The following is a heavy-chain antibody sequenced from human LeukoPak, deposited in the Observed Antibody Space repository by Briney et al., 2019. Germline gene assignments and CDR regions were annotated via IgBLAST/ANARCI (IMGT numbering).Heavy chain of an antibody. V-gene: IGHV3-23*01. CDR1: GFTFSSYA. J-gene: IGHJ4*02. D-gene: IGHD3-16*02. CDR3: ARVSFGGVIAPDY. Sequence: GGSLRLSCGASGFTFSSYAMSWVRQAPGKGLEWVSGISGSDGYTYYADSVKGRFTISRDNSKNTLSLQMNSLRAEDTAVYYCARVSFGGVIAPDYWGQGTLVTVSS. CDR2: ISGSDGYT.